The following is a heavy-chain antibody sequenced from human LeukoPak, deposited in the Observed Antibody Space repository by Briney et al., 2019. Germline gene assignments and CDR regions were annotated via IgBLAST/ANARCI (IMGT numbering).Heavy chain of an antibody. CDR3: ARGPESPVEMATIARLFDP. Sequence: KSSETLSLTCTVSGGSISNYYWSWIRQPPGKGLEWIGEINHSGSTNYNPSLKSRVTISVDTSKNQFSLKLSSVTAADTAVYYCARGPESPVEMATIARLFDPWGQGTLVPVSS. J-gene: IGHJ5*02. CDR1: GGSISNYY. V-gene: IGHV4-34*01. CDR2: INHSGST. D-gene: IGHD5-24*01.